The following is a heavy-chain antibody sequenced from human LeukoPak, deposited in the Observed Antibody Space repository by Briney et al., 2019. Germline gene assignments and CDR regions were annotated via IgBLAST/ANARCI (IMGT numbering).Heavy chain of an antibody. J-gene: IGHJ4*02. D-gene: IGHD3-22*01. V-gene: IGHV1-2*02. CDR1: GYTFTVYY. CDR2: INPNSGGT. Sequence: VASVKVSCKASGYTFTVYYMHWVRQAPGQGLEWMGWINPNSGGTNYAQKLQGRVTMTRDTSINTAYMELSRLRSDDTAVYYCARGGYYDSSAYRIFDYWGQGTLVTVSS. CDR3: ARGGYYDSSAYRIFDY.